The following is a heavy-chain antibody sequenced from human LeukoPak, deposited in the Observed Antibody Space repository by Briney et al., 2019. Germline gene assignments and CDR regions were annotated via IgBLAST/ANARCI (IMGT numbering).Heavy chain of an antibody. V-gene: IGHV4-59*11. CDR2: VYYSGST. CDR3: ARDVDTAQFDY. D-gene: IGHD5-18*01. J-gene: IGHJ4*02. CDR1: DGFLSGHY. Sequence: SETLSLTCTVSDGFLSGHYWSWIRQPPGKGLESIGFVYYSGSTNYNPSLKGRVTISLDTSKNQFSLKLSSVTAADTAVYYCARDVDTAQFDYWGQGTLVTVSS.